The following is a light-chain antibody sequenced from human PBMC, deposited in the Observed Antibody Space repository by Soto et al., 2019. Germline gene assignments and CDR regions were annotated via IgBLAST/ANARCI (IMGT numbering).Light chain of an antibody. Sequence: EIVLTQSPGTLSLSPGERATLSCRATQSVVSNYLAWYQQKPGQAPRLLIYGASNRATGIPDRFSGGGSGTDISLTISRLEPEDFAVYYCQQYGSAPWTFGQVTKVEIK. CDR3: QQYGSAPWT. CDR1: QSVVSNY. CDR2: GAS. V-gene: IGKV3-20*01. J-gene: IGKJ1*01.